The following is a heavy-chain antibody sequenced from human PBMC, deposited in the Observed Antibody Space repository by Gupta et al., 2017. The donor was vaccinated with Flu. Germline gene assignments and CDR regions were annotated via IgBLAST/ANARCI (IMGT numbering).Heavy chain of an antibody. D-gene: IGHD4-11*01. CDR2: ISSSSSYI. Sequence: EVQLVESGGGLVKPGGSLRLSCAASGFTFSSYSMNWVRQAPGKGLEWVSSISSSSSYIYYADSVKGRFTISRDNAKNSLYLQMNSLRAEDTAVYYCARDLSWGLSTVTYPGGFDPWGQGTLVTVSS. CDR3: ARDLSWGLSTVTYPGGFDP. V-gene: IGHV3-21*01. J-gene: IGHJ5*02. CDR1: GFTFSSYS.